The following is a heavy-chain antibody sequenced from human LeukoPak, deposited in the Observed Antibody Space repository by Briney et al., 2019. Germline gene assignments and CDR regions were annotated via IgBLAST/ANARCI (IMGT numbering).Heavy chain of an antibody. CDR3: ARDDALVATGSFDY. V-gene: IGHV1-18*01. J-gene: IGHJ4*02. CDR2: ISAYNGNT. CDR1: GYTFTSYG. Sequence: ASVKVSCKSSGYTFTSYGINWVRQAPGQGLEWMGWISAYNGNTNYAQKLQGRVTMTTDTSTSTAYMELRSLRFDDTAVYYCARDDALVATGSFDYWGQGTLVTVSS. D-gene: IGHD5-12*01.